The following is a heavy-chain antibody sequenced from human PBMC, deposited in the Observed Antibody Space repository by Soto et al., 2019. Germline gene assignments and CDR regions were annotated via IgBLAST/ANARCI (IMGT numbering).Heavy chain of an antibody. V-gene: IGHV3-15*01. CDR1: GFSFTYAW. CDR2: IKSKNDGETI. Sequence: EVQLVESGGGLVEPGGSLRLSCAASGFSFTYAWMNWVRQSPGKGLEWVGRIKSKNDGETIEDAAPVQGRFTISSDDSENTMFLQLTSMKTENTDMYYVNTGHHDISTGDYIPFGNWGQGTLVTVSS. J-gene: IGHJ4*02. D-gene: IGHD3-9*01. CDR3: NTGHHDISTGDYIPFGN.